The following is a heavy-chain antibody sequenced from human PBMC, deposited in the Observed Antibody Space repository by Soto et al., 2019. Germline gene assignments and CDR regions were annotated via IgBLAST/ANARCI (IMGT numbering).Heavy chain of an antibody. CDR2: IDPSDSQT. Sequence: GESLKISCKGSGYSFAVYCITWVLQKPGKGLEWMGRIDPSDSQTYYSPSFRGHVTISVTKSITTVFLQWSSLRASDTAMYYCARQIYDSDTGPNFQYYFDSWGQGSLVTVSS. J-gene: IGHJ4*02. D-gene: IGHD3-22*01. V-gene: IGHV5-10-1*01. CDR3: ARQIYDSDTGPNFQYYFDS. CDR1: GYSFAVYC.